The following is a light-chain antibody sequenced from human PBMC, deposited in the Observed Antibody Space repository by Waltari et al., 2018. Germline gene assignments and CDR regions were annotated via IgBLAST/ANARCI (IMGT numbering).Light chain of an antibody. CDR1: QNIHGF. Sequence: EIVLTQSPATLSLSPGERATLSCRASQNIHGFLTWYQQKPGQAPRLLIYDAANRASGIPARFSVSGSATDFTLTISSLEPEDFTVYYCQQRSNWLVTFGPGTKV. CDR2: DAA. J-gene: IGKJ3*01. CDR3: QQRSNWLVT. V-gene: IGKV3-11*01.